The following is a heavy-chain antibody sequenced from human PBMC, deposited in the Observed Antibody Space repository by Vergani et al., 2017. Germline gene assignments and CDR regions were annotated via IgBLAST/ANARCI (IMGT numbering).Heavy chain of an antibody. CDR1: GYTFTSYG. V-gene: IGHV1-18*01. J-gene: IGHJ4*02. D-gene: IGHD6-13*01. Sequence: QVQLVQSGAEVKKLGASVKVSCKASGYTFTSYGISWVRQAPGQGLEGMGWISAYNGNTNYAQKLQGRVTMTTDTSTSTAYMELRSLRSDDTAVYYCAREEGAQLVPRGMGEFDYWGQGTLVTVSS. CDR3: AREEGAQLVPRGMGEFDY. CDR2: ISAYNGNT.